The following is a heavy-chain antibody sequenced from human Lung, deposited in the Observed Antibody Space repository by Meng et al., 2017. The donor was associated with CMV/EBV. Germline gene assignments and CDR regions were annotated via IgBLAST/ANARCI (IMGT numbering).Heavy chain of an antibody. Sequence: GEXXKISCAASGFTFSSYAMHWVRQAPGKGLEYVSAISSNGGSTYYADSVKGRFTISRDNSKNTLYLQMGSLRAEDMAVYYCARVRGTTPLFDYWGQGTXVTVSS. CDR3: ARVRGTTPLFDY. J-gene: IGHJ4*02. CDR2: ISSNGGST. V-gene: IGHV3-64*02. CDR1: GFTFSSYA. D-gene: IGHD1-7*01.